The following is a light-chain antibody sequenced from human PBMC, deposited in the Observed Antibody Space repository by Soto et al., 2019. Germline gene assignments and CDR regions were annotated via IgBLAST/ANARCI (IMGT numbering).Light chain of an antibody. CDR3: ETWDSNTRV. J-gene: IGLJ3*02. Sequence: QLVLTQSSSASASLGSSVKLTCTLSSGHSSYIIARHQQQPGKAPRYLMKLETSGSYNKGSGVPDRFSGSSSGADRYLTISNLQFEDEADYYCETWDSNTRVFGGGTKLTVL. CDR2: LETSGSY. CDR1: SGHSSYI. V-gene: IGLV4-60*02.